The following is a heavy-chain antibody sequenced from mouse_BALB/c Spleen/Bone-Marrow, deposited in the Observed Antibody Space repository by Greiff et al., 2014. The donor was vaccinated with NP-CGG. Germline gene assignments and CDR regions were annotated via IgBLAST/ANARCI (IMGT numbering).Heavy chain of an antibody. J-gene: IGHJ1*01. CDR3: TRDHDYDWYFDV. CDR1: GFTFSSFG. D-gene: IGHD2-4*01. CDR2: ISSDSDTI. Sequence: EVKVVESGGGLVQPGGSRKLSYTASGFTFSSFGMHWVRQAPEKGLEWVAYISSDSDTIYYADTVKGRFTISRDNPKNTLFLQMTSLRSEDTAMYYCTRDHDYDWYFDVWGAGTTVTVSS. V-gene: IGHV5-17*02.